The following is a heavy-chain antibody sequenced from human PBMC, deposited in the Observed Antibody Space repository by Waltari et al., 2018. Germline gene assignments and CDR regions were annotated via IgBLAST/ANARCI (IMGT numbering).Heavy chain of an antibody. V-gene: IGHV4-34*01. D-gene: IGHD3-22*01. CDR1: GGSFSGYY. CDR3: ARAPYYYDSSGSPFYYYMDV. CDR2: INHSGST. Sequence: QVQLQQWGAGLLKPSETLSLTCAVYGGSFSGYYWSWIRQPPGKGLEWIGEINHSGSTNYNPSRKSRVTISVDTSKNQFSLKLSSVTAADTAVYYCARAPYYYDSSGSPFYYYMDVWGKGTTVTVSS. J-gene: IGHJ6*03.